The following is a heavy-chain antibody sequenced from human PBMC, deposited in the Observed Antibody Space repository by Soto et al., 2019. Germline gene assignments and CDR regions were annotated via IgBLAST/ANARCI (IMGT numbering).Heavy chain of an antibody. CDR2: IYWDDDK. CDR1: GFSLSTSGVG. V-gene: IGHV2-5*02. CDR3: ARMLTAVAGRNYLDF. D-gene: IGHD6-19*01. J-gene: IGHJ4*02. Sequence: GPTLVNPTQTLTLTCTFSGFSLSTSGVGVGWIRQPPGKALEWLAVIYWDDDKRYSPSLKARLTISKDTSKSQVVLTMTNMDPVDPDPYYCARMLTAVAGRNYLDFWGQGALVTVSS.